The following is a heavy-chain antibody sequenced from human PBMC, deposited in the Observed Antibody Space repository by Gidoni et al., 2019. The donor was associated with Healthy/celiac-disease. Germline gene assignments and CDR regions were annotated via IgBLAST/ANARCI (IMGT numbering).Heavy chain of an antibody. CDR2: IRSKANSYAT. CDR3: TRHGESHWGDAFDI. V-gene: IGHV3-73*01. Sequence: EVQLVESGGGLVQPGGSLNLSCAASGFTFSGSAMPWVRQASGKGLEWVGRIRSKANSYATAYAASVKGRFTISRDDSKNTAYLQMNSLKTEDTAVYYCTRHGESHWGDAFDIWGQGTMVTVSS. CDR1: GFTFSGSA. J-gene: IGHJ3*02. D-gene: IGHD7-27*01.